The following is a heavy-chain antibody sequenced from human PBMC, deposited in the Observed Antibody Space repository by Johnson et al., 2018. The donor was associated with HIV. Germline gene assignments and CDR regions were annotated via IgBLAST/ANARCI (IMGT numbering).Heavy chain of an antibody. J-gene: IGHJ3*01. CDR1: GFTFEDYG. D-gene: IGHD3-9*01. V-gene: IGHV3-20*01. Sequence: VQLVESGGGVVQPGGSLRLSCVVSGFTFEDYGMSWVRQAPGKGLEWVSGINWNGGSTGYADSVKGRFTISRDTAKNSLYLQMNTLRPEDTAFYHCVKGFRRYLKFGGGLLDAFDLWGQGTMVTVSS. CDR2: INWNGGST. CDR3: VKGFRRYLKFGGGLLDAFDL.